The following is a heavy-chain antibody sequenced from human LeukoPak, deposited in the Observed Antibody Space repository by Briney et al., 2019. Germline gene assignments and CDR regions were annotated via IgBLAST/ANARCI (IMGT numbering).Heavy chain of an antibody. J-gene: IGHJ4*02. CDR3: AKAGRGGSGWYIDY. Sequence: ETLSLTCTVSGGSINNYYWSWIRQTPGKGLEWVSAISGSGGSTYYADSVKGRFTISRDNSKNTLYLQMNSLRAEDTAVYYCAKAGRGGSGWYIDYWGQGTLVTVSS. V-gene: IGHV3-23*01. D-gene: IGHD6-19*01. CDR2: ISGSGGST. CDR1: GGSINNYY.